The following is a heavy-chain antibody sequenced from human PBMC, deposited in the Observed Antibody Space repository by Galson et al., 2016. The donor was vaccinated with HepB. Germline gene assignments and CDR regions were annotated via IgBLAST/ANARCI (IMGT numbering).Heavy chain of an antibody. CDR3: ARLEAAAGISFMRH. V-gene: IGHV5-10-1*01. CDR1: GYGFTSYW. CDR2: IDPSDSYT. Sequence: VKKPGESLTISCKGSGYGFTSYWISWVRQMPGKGLEWMGRIDPSDSYTNYSPSIQGHVTISADKSTSTAYPQWSNLKASDTAMYYCARLEAAAGISFMRHWGQGTLVSVSS. D-gene: IGHD6-13*01. J-gene: IGHJ1*01.